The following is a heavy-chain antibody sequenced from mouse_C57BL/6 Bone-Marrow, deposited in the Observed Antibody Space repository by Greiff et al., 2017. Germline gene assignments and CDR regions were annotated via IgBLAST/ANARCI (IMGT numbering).Heavy chain of an antibody. D-gene: IGHD2-3*01. Sequence: VQLKQSGGGLVKPGGSLKLSCAASGFTFSDYGMHWVRQAPEKGLEWVAYISSGSSTIYYADTVKGRFTISRDNAKNTLFLQMTSLRSEDTAMYYCARLYDGYSSWFAYWGQGTLVTVSA. V-gene: IGHV5-17*01. J-gene: IGHJ3*01. CDR2: ISSGSSTI. CDR1: GFTFSDYG. CDR3: ARLYDGYSSWFAY.